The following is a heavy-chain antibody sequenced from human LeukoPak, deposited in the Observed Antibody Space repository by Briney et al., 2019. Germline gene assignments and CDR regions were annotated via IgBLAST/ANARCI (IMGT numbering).Heavy chain of an antibody. CDR1: GYTFTGYY. J-gene: IGHJ4*02. CDR2: ISAYNGNT. CDR3: ARGAYYDILTGLLDY. Sequence: ASVKVSCKASGYTFTGYYMHWVRQAPGQGLEWMGWISAYNGNTNYAQKLQGRVTMTTDTSTSTAYMELRSLRSDDTAVYYCARGAYYDILTGLLDYWGQGTLVTVSS. V-gene: IGHV1-18*04. D-gene: IGHD3-9*01.